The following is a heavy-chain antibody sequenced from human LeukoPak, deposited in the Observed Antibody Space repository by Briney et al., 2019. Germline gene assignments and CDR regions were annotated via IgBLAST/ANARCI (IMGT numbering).Heavy chain of an antibody. CDR3: ARYYQDSSAFDS. V-gene: IGHV3-48*03. CDR1: GFTFSNYE. CDR2: ISGRGGTI. D-gene: IGHD3-22*01. J-gene: IGHJ4*02. Sequence: PGRSLSLSCAASGFTFSNYEMNWVRQAPGQGLEWISYISGRGGTIYYADSVKGRFTISRDNANNSLFLQMSSLRAEDTAFYYCARYYQDSSAFDSWGQGTLVTVSS.